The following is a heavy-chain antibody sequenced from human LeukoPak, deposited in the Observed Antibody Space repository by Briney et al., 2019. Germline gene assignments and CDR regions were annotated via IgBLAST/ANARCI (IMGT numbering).Heavy chain of an antibody. D-gene: IGHD5-18*01. CDR3: AKDLIAAMVTPLDY. CDR1: GFTFSSYA. Sequence: GGSLRLSCAASGFTFSSYAMSWVRQAPGKGLEWVSAISGSGGSTYYADSVKGRFTDSRDNSKNTLYLQMNSLRAEDTAIYYCAKDLIAAMVTPLDYWGQGTLVTVSS. CDR2: ISGSGGST. V-gene: IGHV3-23*01. J-gene: IGHJ4*02.